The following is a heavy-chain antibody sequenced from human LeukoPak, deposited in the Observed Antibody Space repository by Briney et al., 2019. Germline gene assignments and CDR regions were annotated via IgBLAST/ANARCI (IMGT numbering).Heavy chain of an antibody. J-gene: IGHJ5*02. CDR3: ARDRVLEWSGWFDP. V-gene: IGHV3-30-3*01. CDR2: ISYDGSNK. CDR1: GFTFSSYA. D-gene: IGHD3-3*01. Sequence: PGKSLRLSCVASGFTFSSYAMHWVRQAPGKGLEWVVFISYDGSNKYYADSVKGRFTISGDNSKNTLYLQMNSLRVEDTAVYYCARDRVLEWSGWFDPWGQGTLVTVSS.